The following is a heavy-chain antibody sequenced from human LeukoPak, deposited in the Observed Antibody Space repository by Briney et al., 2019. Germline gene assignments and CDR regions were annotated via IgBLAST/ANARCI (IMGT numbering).Heavy chain of an antibody. CDR2: IYYSGSI. J-gene: IGHJ4*02. CDR3: ARGDSSSWYEVCFDY. CDR1: GGSISSYY. V-gene: IGHV4-59*08. Sequence: PSETLSLTCTVSGGSISSYYWSWIRQPPGKGLEWIGYIYYSGSINYNPSLKSRVTISVDTSKNQFSLNLTSVTAADTAVYYCARGDSSSWYEVCFDYWGQGTLVTVSS. D-gene: IGHD6-13*01.